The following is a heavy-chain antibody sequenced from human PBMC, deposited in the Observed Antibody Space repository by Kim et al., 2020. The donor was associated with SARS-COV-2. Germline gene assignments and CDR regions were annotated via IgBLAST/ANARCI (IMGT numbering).Heavy chain of an antibody. V-gene: IGHV3-30*04. J-gene: IGHJ4*02. CDR3: AREAVRITIFGAHDY. D-gene: IGHD3-3*01. CDR2: ISYDGSNK. Sequence: GGSLRLSCAASGFTFSSYAMHWVRQAPGKGLEWVAVISYDGSNKYYADSVKGRFTISRDNSKNTLYLQMNSLRAEDTAVYYCAREAVRITIFGAHDYWGQGTLVTVSS. CDR1: GFTFSSYA.